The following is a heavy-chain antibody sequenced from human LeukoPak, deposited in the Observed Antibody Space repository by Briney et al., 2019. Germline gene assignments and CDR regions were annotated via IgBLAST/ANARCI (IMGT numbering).Heavy chain of an antibody. J-gene: IGHJ4*02. Sequence: SETLSLTCTVSGGSISSYYWSWIRQPPGKGLEWIGYIYYSGSTNYNPSLKSRVTISVDTSKNQFSLKLSSVTAADTAVYFCARAEVLPDYFDSSGGFDYWGQGTLVTVSS. CDR1: GGSISSYY. CDR3: ARAEVLPDYFDSSGGFDY. CDR2: IYYSGST. D-gene: IGHD3-22*01. V-gene: IGHV4-59*01.